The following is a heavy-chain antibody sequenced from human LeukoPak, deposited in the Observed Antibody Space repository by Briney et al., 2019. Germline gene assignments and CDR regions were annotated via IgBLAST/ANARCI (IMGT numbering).Heavy chain of an antibody. CDR1: GGSFSGYY. D-gene: IGHD2-2*02. V-gene: IGHV4-34*01. CDR3: ARIPPTRYCSSTSCYRWGFDP. Sequence: PSETLSLTCAVYGGSFSGYYWSWIRQPPGKGLEWIGEINHSGSTNYNPSLKSRVTISVDTSKNQFSLKLSSVTAADTAVYYCARIPPTRYCSSTSCYRWGFDPWGQGTLVTVSS. J-gene: IGHJ5*02. CDR2: INHSGST.